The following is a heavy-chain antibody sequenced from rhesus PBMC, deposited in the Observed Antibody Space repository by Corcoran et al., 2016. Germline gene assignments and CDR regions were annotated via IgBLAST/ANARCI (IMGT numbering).Heavy chain of an antibody. CDR3: ARSGIAGTFGGLDS. J-gene: IGHJ6*01. Sequence: QVQLQESGPGVVKPSETLSLTCSVSGYSISCGSDWSGIRQPPGEGLEWIGYIYGRSGSTNYNPSLKKRVTISKDTSKNQFALKLSSVTAADTAVYYCARSGIAGTFGGLDSWGQGVVVTVSS. CDR1: GYSISCGSD. D-gene: IGHD1-14*01. V-gene: IGHV4-76*01. CDR2: IYGRSGST.